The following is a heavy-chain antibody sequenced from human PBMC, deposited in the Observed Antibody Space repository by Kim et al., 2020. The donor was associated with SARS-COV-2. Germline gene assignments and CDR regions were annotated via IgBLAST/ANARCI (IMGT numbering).Heavy chain of an antibody. CDR2: MNPNSGNT. J-gene: IGHJ4*02. CDR3: ARSVPKGVQWLVRGVFDY. V-gene: IGHV1-8*01. Sequence: ASVKVSCKASGYTFTSYDINWVRQATGQGLEWMGWMNPNSGNTGYAQKFQGRVTMTRNTSISTAYMELSSLRSEDTAVYYCARSVPKGVQWLVRGVFDYWGQGTLVTVSS. D-gene: IGHD6-19*01. CDR1: GYTFTSYD.